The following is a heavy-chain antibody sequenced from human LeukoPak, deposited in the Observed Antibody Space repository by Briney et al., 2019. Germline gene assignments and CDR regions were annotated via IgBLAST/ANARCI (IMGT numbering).Heavy chain of an antibody. Sequence: SETLSLTCTVSGGSISSYYWNWIRQPPGKGLEWIAYLYYSGSTNYNRSLKSRVTISVDTSKNQFSLKLSSVTAADTAVYYCARGRSGYSYVHDAFDIWGQGTMVTVSS. J-gene: IGHJ3*02. CDR1: GGSISSYY. CDR2: LYYSGST. CDR3: ARGRSGYSYVHDAFDI. V-gene: IGHV4-59*01. D-gene: IGHD5-18*01.